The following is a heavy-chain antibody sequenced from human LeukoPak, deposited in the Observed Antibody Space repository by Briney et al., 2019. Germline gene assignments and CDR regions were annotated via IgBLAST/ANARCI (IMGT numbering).Heavy chain of an antibody. CDR3: AKERSGSGSPRSDRAGIDY. CDR1: GFTFSSYG. Sequence: PGGSLRLSCAASGFTFSSYGMRWVRQAPGKGLEWVSAISGSGGSTYYADSVKGRFTISRDNSKNTLYLQMNSLRAEDTAVYYCAKERSGSGSPRSDRAGIDYWGQGTLVTVSS. CDR2: ISGSGGST. V-gene: IGHV3-23*01. D-gene: IGHD3-10*01. J-gene: IGHJ4*02.